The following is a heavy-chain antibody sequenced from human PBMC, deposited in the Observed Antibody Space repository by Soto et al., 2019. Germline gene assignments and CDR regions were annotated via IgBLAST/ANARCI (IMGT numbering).Heavy chain of an antibody. J-gene: IGHJ4*02. D-gene: IGHD3-9*01. CDR2: IWYDGSNK. CDR1: GFTFSSYG. CDR3: ARVPLNYDILTIDY. V-gene: IGHV3-33*01. Sequence: GGSLRLSCAASGFTFSSYGMHWVRQAPGKGLEWVAVIWYDGSNKYYADSVKGRFTISRDNSKNTLYLQMNSLSAEDTAVYYCARVPLNYDILTIDYWGQGTLVTVSS.